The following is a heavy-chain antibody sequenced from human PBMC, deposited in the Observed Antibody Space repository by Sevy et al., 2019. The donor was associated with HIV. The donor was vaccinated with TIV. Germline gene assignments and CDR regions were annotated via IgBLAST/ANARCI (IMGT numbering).Heavy chain of an antibody. Sequence: GGSLRLSCAASEFIFTNAWMSWVRQAPGKGLEWVGRIKSKTNGGTTDYAAPGEGRFTISEKDSKKTLYLQMNSPKTEDTAVYYCTTDLEYQLERYYFNYWGQGTLVTVSS. D-gene: IGHD2-2*01. J-gene: IGHJ4*02. V-gene: IGHV3-15*01. CDR3: TTDLEYQLERYYFNY. CDR1: EFIFTNAW. CDR2: IKSKTNGGTT.